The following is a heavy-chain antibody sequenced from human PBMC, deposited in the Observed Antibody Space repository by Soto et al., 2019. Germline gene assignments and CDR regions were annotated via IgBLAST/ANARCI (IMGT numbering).Heavy chain of an antibody. V-gene: IGHV3-23*01. CDR2: ISGSGGNT. CDR1: GFTFSSYA. J-gene: IGHJ4*02. Sequence: GGSLRLSCAASGFTFSSYAMSWVRQAPGKGLEWVSSISGSGGNTYFADSVKGRFTISRDNSKNTLYLQMNSLRADDAAVYYCASRFGNYFDCWGQGTPVTVSS. D-gene: IGHD3-10*01. CDR3: ASRFGNYFDC.